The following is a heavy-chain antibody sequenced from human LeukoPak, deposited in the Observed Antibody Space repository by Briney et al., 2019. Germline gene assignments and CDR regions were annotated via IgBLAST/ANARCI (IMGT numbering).Heavy chain of an antibody. D-gene: IGHD3-9*01. J-gene: IGHJ4*02. CDR2: ISGSGGST. CDR1: GFTFSSYG. V-gene: IGHV3-23*01. CDR3: AKDFPYYDILTGHWGYYFDY. Sequence: GGSLRLSCAASGFTFSSYGMSWVRQAPGKGLEWVSDISGSGGSTYYADSVKGRFTISRDNSKNTLYLQMNSLRAEDTAVYYCAKDFPYYDILTGHWGYYFDYWGQGTLVTVSS.